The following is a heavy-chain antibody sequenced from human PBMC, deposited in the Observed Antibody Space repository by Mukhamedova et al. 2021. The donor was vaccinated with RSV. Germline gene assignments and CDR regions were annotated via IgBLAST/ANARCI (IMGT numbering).Heavy chain of an antibody. CDR3: AKEGMAVAGPPDFYL. J-gene: IGHJ4*02. D-gene: IGHD6-19*01. CDR2: ISSSGVAA. Sequence: SVISSSGVAADYADSVKGRFTVSRDNSKNTLYLQMNSLRAEDTAVYFCAKEGMAVAGPPDFYLWGLG. V-gene: IGHV3-23*01.